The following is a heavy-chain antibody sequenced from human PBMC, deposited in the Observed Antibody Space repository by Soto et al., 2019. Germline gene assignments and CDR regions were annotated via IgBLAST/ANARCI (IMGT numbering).Heavy chain of an antibody. CDR3: ARDGVGATATYYYGMDV. CDR1: GGSISSYY. CDR2: IYYSGST. D-gene: IGHD1-26*01. V-gene: IGHV4-59*01. Sequence: SETLSVTSTVSGGSISSYYWSWIRQPPGKGLEWIGYIYYSGSTNYNPSLKSRVTISVDTSKNQFSLKLSSVTAADTAVYYCARDGVGATATYYYGMDVWGQGTTVTVSS. J-gene: IGHJ6*02.